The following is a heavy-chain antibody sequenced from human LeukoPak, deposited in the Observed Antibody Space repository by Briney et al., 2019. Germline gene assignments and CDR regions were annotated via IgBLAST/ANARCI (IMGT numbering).Heavy chain of an antibody. CDR1: GGPISSYY. J-gene: IGHJ3*02. D-gene: IGHD3-10*01. CDR3: ARDQGSASSAFDI. V-gene: IGHV4-59*01. Sequence: SETLSLTCTVSGGPISSYYWSWIRQPPRKGLEWIGYVFYSGSINYNPSLKSRVTISIDASKNQFSLKLRSVTAADTAVYYCARDQGSASSAFDIWGQGTMVTVSS. CDR2: VFYSGSI.